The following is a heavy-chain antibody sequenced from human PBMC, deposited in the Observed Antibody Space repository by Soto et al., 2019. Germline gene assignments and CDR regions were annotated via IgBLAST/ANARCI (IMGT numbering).Heavy chain of an antibody. D-gene: IGHD3-22*01. J-gene: IGHJ4*02. CDR1: GYTFTNYC. Sequence: ASLNVSCKASGYTFTNYCISCVRQTPGQGLEWMGWISAYNGNTNYAQKLQGRVTMTTDTSTSTAYMELRSLRSDDTAVYYCASGPLQDSSGYSDYWGQGTLVTVSS. V-gene: IGHV1-18*04. CDR2: ISAYNGNT. CDR3: ASGPLQDSSGYSDY.